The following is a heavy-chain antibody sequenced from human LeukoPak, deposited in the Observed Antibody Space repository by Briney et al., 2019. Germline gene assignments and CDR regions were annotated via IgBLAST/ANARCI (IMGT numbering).Heavy chain of an antibody. CDR2: MNPNSGNT. CDR1: GYTFTSYD. D-gene: IGHD5-24*01. V-gene: IGHV1-8*02. J-gene: IGHJ4*02. Sequence: ASVKVSCKASGYTFTSYDINWVRQATGQGLEWMGWMNPNSGNTGYAQKFQGRVTMTEDTSTDTAYMELSSLRSEDTAVYYCATGVVGGYNPIFDYWGQGTLVTVSS. CDR3: ATGVVGGYNPIFDY.